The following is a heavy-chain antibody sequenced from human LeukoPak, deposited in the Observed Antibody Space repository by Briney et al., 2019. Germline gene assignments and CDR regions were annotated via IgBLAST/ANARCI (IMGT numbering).Heavy chain of an antibody. CDR1: GFTFGNSW. CDR2: INTDGSTT. Sequence: GGSLRLSCAASGFTFGNSWVHWVRQAPGKGLVWVSGINTDGSTTSYADSVKGRFTISRDNAKNTVYLQMSSLRAEDTAVYYCAKESGYDVDLEYWGQGALVTVSS. V-gene: IGHV3-74*01. CDR3: AKESGYDVDLEY. J-gene: IGHJ4*02. D-gene: IGHD5-12*01.